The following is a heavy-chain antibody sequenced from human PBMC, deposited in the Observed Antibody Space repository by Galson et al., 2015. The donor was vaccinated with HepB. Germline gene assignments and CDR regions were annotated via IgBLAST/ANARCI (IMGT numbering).Heavy chain of an antibody. CDR2: INPNSGGT. J-gene: IGHJ3*02. D-gene: IGHD1-26*01. CDR1: GYTFTGYY. V-gene: IGHV1-2*06. Sequence: SVKVSCKASGYTFTGYYMHWVRQAPGQGLEWMGRINPNSGGTYYVQKFQGRVTMTRDTSISTAYMELSRLGSDDTAVYYCARGRAPWDLYAFDIWGQGTMVTVSS. CDR3: ARGRAPWDLYAFDI.